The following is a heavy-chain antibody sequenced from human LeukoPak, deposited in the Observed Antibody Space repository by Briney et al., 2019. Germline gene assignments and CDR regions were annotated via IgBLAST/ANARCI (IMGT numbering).Heavy chain of an antibody. CDR2: ISGSGGST. CDR3: AKVQGYCTNGVCSDYYYYGMDV. V-gene: IGHV3-23*01. D-gene: IGHD2-8*01. Sequence: GGSLRLSCAASGFTFSSYAMSWVRQAPGKGPEWVSAISGSGGSTYYADSVKGRFTISRDNSKNTLYLQMNSLRAEDTAVYYCAKVQGYCTNGVCSDYYYYGMDVWGQGTTVTVSS. J-gene: IGHJ6*02. CDR1: GFTFSSYA.